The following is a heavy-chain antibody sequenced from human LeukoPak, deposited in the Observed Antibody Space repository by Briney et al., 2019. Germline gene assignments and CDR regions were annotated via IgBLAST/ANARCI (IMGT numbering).Heavy chain of an antibody. D-gene: IGHD4-11*01. Sequence: QPGGSLRLSCAASGFTFSNYAMHWVRQAPGKGLEWVAVISYVGSKKYYADSVKGRFTISRDNSKNTLYLQMNSLRAEDTAIYYCARDESVDYHTLLVYWGQGTLVTVSS. V-gene: IGHV3-30-3*01. CDR1: GFTFSNYA. CDR3: ARDESVDYHTLLVY. J-gene: IGHJ4*02. CDR2: ISYVGSKK.